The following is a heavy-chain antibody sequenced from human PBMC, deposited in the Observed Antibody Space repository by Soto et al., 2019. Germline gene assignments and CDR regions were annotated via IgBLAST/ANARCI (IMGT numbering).Heavy chain of an antibody. Sequence: QVQLVQSGAEVKKPGASVKVSCKASGYTFTSQGISWVRLAPGQGLEWMGWISTENGGTNYAKSLQGRVTMTTDTSTSTAYMELRSLRSDDTAMYYCARDISYGSGTAYGYWGQGTRVTVSS. V-gene: IGHV1-18*01. CDR2: ISTENGGT. D-gene: IGHD3-10*01. J-gene: IGHJ4*02. CDR3: ARDISYGSGTAYGY. CDR1: GYTFTSQG.